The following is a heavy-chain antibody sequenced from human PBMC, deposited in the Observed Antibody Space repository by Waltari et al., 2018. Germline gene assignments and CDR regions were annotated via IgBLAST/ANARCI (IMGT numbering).Heavy chain of an antibody. CDR2: IIPIFGTA. J-gene: IGHJ6*02. CDR3: AREAQWLEGYYYGMDV. Sequence: QVQLVQSGAEVKKPGSSVKVSCKASGGPFSSYAISWVRQAPGQGLEWMGRIIPIFGTANYAQKFQGRVTITADKSTSTAYMELSSLRSEDTAVYYCAREAQWLEGYYYGMDVWGQGTTVTVSS. D-gene: IGHD6-19*01. V-gene: IGHV1-69*08. CDR1: GGPFSSYA.